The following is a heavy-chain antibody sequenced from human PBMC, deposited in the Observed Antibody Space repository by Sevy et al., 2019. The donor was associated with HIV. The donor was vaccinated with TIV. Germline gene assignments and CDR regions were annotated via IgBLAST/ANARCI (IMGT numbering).Heavy chain of an antibody. CDR2: IYSSGST. Sequence: SETLSLTCTVSGGSISSSSYYWSWIRQPPGKGLEWIGSIYSSGSTYYKSSLKSRIAISVDASRNQFSLKLNSVTAADTAVYYCARLPTYCTNGLCYTFFDYWGQGTLVTVSS. CDR3: ARLPTYCTNGLCYTFFDY. CDR1: GGSISSSSYY. J-gene: IGHJ4*02. D-gene: IGHD2-8*01. V-gene: IGHV4-39*01.